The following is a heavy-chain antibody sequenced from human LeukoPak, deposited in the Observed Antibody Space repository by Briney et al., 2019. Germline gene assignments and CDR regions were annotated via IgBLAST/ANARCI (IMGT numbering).Heavy chain of an antibody. CDR3: TTGIRGD. J-gene: IGHJ4*02. CDR2: IASKTDGGTT. V-gene: IGHV3-15*04. Sequence: GGSLRLSCAASGFTSSSYALNWVRQAPGKGLEWVGRIASKTDGGTTDYAAPVKGRFTISRDDSKNTLFLQMNSLKTEDTAVYYCTTGIRGDCGQGTLVTVSS. CDR1: GFTSSSYA.